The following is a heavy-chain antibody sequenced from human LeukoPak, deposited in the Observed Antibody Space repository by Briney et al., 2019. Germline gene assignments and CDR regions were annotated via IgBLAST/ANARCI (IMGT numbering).Heavy chain of an antibody. J-gene: IGHJ6*02. CDR3: ARDFTPEYYYYGMDV. CDR1: GFTFSSYA. V-gene: IGHV3-23*01. Sequence: GGSLRLSCAASGFTFSSYAMSWVRQAPGKGLEWVSAISGSGGSTYYADSVKGRFTISRDNSKNTLYLQMNSLRAEDTAVYYCARDFTPEYYYYGMDVWGQGTTVTVSS. CDR2: ISGSGGST.